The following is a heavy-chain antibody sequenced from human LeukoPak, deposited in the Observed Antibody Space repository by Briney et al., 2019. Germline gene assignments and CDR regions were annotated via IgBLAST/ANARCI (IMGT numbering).Heavy chain of an antibody. V-gene: IGHV3-11*05. CDR1: GFTFSDWY. J-gene: IGHJ6*02. Sequence: PGGSLRLSCTVSGFTFSDWYMGWIRQAPGKGLEWVSYISGSSSYTDYADSVKGRFTISRDNAKNSLYLQMNSLRAEDAAVYYCARGHYGLDVWGQGTTVTVSS. CDR3: ARGHYGLDV. CDR2: ISGSSSYT.